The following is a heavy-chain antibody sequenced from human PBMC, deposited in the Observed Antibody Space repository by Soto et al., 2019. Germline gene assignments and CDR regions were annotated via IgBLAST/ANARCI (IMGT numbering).Heavy chain of an antibody. D-gene: IGHD6-13*01. V-gene: IGHV4-59*01. CDR3: ARVPDSSPEGSYYYYMDV. J-gene: IGHJ6*03. CDR1: GCSISSYY. CDR2: IYYSGST. Sequence: PSETLSLTCTVSGCSISSYYWSWIRQPPGKGLEWIGYIYYSGSTNYNPSLKSRVTISVDTSKNQFSLKLSSVTAADTAVYYCARVPDSSPEGSYYYYMDVWGKGTTVTVSS.